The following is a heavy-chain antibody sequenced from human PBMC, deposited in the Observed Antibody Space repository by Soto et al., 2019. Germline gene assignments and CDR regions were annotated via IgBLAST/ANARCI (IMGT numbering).Heavy chain of an antibody. J-gene: IGHJ6*02. V-gene: IGHV1-24*01. CDR1: GYTLTELS. CDR3: ATGTGFWSGVDV. Sequence: ASVKVSFKVSGYTLTELSMHWLRQAPGKGLEWMGGFDPEDGETIYAQKFQGRVTMTEDTSTDTAYMELGSLRSEDTAVYYCATGTGFWSGVDVWGQGTTVTVSS. CDR2: FDPEDGET. D-gene: IGHD3-3*01.